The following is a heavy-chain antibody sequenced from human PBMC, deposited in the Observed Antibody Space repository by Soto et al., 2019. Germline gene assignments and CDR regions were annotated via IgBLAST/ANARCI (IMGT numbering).Heavy chain of an antibody. CDR2: ISSSESTI. J-gene: IGHJ4*02. CDR1: GFTFSDYY. CDR3: ARDLGYCSSTSCYALRY. D-gene: IGHD2-2*01. Sequence: SLSPSCAPSGFTFSDYYMSWIRQAPGKGLEWVSYISSSESTIYYADSVKGRFTISRDNAKNSLYLQMNSLRAEDTAVYYCARDLGYCSSTSCYALRYWGQGTLVTVSS. V-gene: IGHV3-11*01.